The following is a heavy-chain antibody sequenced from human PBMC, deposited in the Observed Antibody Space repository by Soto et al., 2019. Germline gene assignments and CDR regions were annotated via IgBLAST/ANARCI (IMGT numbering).Heavy chain of an antibody. V-gene: IGHV1-18*04. Sequence: QVQLVQSGAEVKKPGASVKVSCKASGYTFTTYGITWVRQAPGQGLEWMGWISAYSGNTNYAQKLQGRPTVTTDTSTNTAYMDLRSLRSGDTAVYYCARVVKAGDYGDYGRYYFDYWGHGTLVTVSS. CDR3: ARVVKAGDYGDYGRYYFDY. CDR2: ISAYSGNT. D-gene: IGHD4-17*01. CDR1: GYTFTTYG. J-gene: IGHJ4*01.